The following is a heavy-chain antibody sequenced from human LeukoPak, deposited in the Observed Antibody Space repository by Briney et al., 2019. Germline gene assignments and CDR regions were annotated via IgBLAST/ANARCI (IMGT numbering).Heavy chain of an antibody. Sequence: PGGSLRLSCAASGFTFDDYAMHWVRQAPGKGLEWVSGISWNSGSIGYADSVKGRFTISRDNAKNSLYLQMNSLRAEDTALYYCASSSSSSGGYYYYGMDVWGQGTTVTVSS. CDR1: GFTFDDYA. CDR2: ISWNSGSI. V-gene: IGHV3-9*01. D-gene: IGHD6-6*01. J-gene: IGHJ6*02. CDR3: ASSSSSSGGYYYYGMDV.